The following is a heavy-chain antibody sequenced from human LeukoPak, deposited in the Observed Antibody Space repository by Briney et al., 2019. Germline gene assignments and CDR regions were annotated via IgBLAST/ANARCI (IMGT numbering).Heavy chain of an antibody. J-gene: IGHJ6*03. V-gene: IGHV1-69*01. CDR2: IIPIFGTA. D-gene: IGHD6-6*01. CDR1: GGTFSSYA. Sequence: SVKVSCKASGGTFSSYAISWLRQAPGQGLEWMGGIIPIFGTANYAQKFQGRVTITADGSTSTAYMELSSLRSEDTAVYYCARGLAARRLYYYYMDVWGKGTTVTVSS. CDR3: ARGLAARRLYYYYMDV.